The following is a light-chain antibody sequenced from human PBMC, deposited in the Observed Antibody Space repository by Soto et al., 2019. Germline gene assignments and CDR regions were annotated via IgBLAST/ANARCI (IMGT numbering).Light chain of an antibody. CDR1: HSVSSSY. Sequence: ENGLTKSPGTVSLSPRERATLSCRASHSVSSSYLAWYQQKPGQAPRLLIYGASSRATGIPDRFSGSGSGTDFTLTISRLEPEDFAVYYCQQYGSSLPLTFGGGTKVDIK. CDR3: QQYGSSLPLT. J-gene: IGKJ4*01. V-gene: IGKV3-20*01. CDR2: GAS.